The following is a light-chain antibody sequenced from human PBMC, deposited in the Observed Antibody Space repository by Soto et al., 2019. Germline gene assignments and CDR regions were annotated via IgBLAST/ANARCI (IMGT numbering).Light chain of an antibody. CDR2: GAS. CDR1: QSVSSGH. Sequence: DIVLTQSPGTLSLSPGERASLSCRASQSVSSGHLAWYQQKPGQAPRLLIYGASSRATGIPDRFSGSGSGKDFTLTSSRLEPEEFAVYYCQQYAGALSWTFGQGTKGESK. V-gene: IGKV3-20*01. CDR3: QQYAGALSWT. J-gene: IGKJ1*01.